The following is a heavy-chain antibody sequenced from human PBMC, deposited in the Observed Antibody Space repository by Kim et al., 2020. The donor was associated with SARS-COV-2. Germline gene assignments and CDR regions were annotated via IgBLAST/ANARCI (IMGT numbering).Heavy chain of an antibody. J-gene: IGHJ4*02. CDR3: ARGKDIPPQTWIKAAIYSSGWYVSDY. CDR1: GFSLSTSGMC. D-gene: IGHD6-19*01. V-gene: IGHV2-70*01. CDR2: IDWDDDK. Sequence: SGPTLVNPTQTLTLTCTFSGFSLSTSGMCVSWIHQPPGKALEWLALIDWDDDKYYSTSLKTRLTISKDTSKNQVVLTMTNMDPVDTATYYCARGKDIPPQTWIKAAIYSSGWYVSDYWGQGTLVTVSS.